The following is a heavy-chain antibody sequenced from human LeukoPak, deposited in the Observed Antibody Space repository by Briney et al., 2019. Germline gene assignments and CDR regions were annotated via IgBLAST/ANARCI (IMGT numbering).Heavy chain of an antibody. CDR1: GFTFSSYA. CDR3: VTLDCGEEDY. J-gene: IGHJ4*02. CDR2: ISYDGSNK. V-gene: IGHV3-30-3*01. D-gene: IGHD4-17*01. Sequence: PGGSLRLSCAASGFTFSSYAMHWVRQAPGKGLEWVAVISYDGSNKYYADSVKGRFTISRDNSKNTLYLQMNSLRAEDTAVYYCVTLDCGEEDYWGQGTLVTVSS.